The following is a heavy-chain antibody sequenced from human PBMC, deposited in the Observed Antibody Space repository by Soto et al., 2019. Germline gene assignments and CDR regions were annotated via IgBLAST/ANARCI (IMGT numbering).Heavy chain of an antibody. V-gene: IGHV4-4*02. CDR1: GDSISSSNW. J-gene: IGHJ4*02. CDR3: ARDLGTGTDY. Sequence: SETLSLTCAVSGDSISSSNWWSWVRQAPGKGLEWIGEIYHSGATTYNPSLKSRATISVDPSNNHFSLKMTSVTAADTAVYSCARDLGTGTDYWGRGTLVTVSS. CDR2: IYHSGAT.